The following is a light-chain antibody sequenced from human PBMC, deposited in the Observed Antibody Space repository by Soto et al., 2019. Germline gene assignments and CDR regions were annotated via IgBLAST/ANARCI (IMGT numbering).Light chain of an antibody. CDR3: APWDDSLNGPV. CDR2: SNN. Sequence: QSVLTQPPSVSAAPGQKVTISCSGSSSNIGSNSVSWYQQLPGKAPKLLIYSNNQRPSGVPDRFSGSKSGTSASLAISGLQSEDEADYYCAPWDDSLNGPVFGGGTKLTVL. CDR1: SSNIGSNS. V-gene: IGLV1-44*01. J-gene: IGLJ3*02.